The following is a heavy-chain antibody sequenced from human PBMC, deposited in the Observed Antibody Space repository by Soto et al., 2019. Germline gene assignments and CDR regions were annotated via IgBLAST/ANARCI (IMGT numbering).Heavy chain of an antibody. CDR1: GGSISSGDYY. CDR2: IYYSGTT. Sequence: SETLSLTCSVSGGSISSGDYYWSWIRQPPGKGLEWIGYIYYSGTTYYNPSLKSRVTISVDTSKNQFSLKVSSVTAADTAVYYCARALIQLWPHYYYGMDVWGQGTTVTVS. J-gene: IGHJ6*02. D-gene: IGHD5-18*01. CDR3: ARALIQLWPHYYYGMDV. V-gene: IGHV4-30-4*01.